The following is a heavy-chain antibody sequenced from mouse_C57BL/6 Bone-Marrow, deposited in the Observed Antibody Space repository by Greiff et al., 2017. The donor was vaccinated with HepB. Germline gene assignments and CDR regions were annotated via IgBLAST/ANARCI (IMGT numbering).Heavy chain of an antibody. D-gene: IGHD1-1*01. Sequence: EVKLVESGGGLVQPGGSLSLSCAASGFTFTDYYMSWVRQPPGKALEWLGFIRNKANGYTTEYSASVKGRFTISRDNSQSILYLQMNALRAEDSATYYCASYYYGSSLYYYAMDYWGQGTSVTVSS. J-gene: IGHJ4*01. CDR1: GFTFTDYY. CDR2: IRNKANGYTT. CDR3: ASYYYGSSLYYYAMDY. V-gene: IGHV7-3*01.